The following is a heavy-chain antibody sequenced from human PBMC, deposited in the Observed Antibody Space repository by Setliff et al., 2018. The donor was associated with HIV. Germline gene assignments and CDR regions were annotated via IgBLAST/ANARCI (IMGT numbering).Heavy chain of an antibody. J-gene: IGHJ5*02. CDR1: GGSFSGYY. CDR3: ARVWRRYYDSSGYYRGNWFDP. V-gene: IGHV4-34*01. CDR2: INHSGST. D-gene: IGHD3-22*01. Sequence: PSETLSLTCAVYGGSFSGYYWSWIRQPPGKGLEWIGEINHSGSTNYNPSLKSRVTISVDTSKNQFSLKLGSVTAADTAVYYCARVWRRYYDSSGYYRGNWFDPWGQGTLVTVSS.